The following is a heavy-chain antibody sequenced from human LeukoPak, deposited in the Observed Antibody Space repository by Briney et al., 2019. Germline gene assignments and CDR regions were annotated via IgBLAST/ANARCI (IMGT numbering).Heavy chain of an antibody. D-gene: IGHD6-19*01. J-gene: IGHJ4*02. CDR2: ISSSDGTR. CDR1: GFTFSSYE. V-gene: IGHV3-48*03. Sequence: PGGSLRLSCAASGFTFSSYEMNWVRQAPGKGLEWVSYISSSDGTRTYADSVKGRFTISRDNAKNSLFLEMNSLRAEDTAVYYCAREIVTAVAGNFDFGGRGTRVTVS. CDR3: AREIVTAVAGNFDF.